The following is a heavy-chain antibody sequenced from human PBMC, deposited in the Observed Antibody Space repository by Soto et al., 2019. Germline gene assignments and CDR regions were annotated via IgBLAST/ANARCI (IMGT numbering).Heavy chain of an antibody. D-gene: IGHD1-26*01. J-gene: IGHJ6*02. Sequence: GASVKVSCKASGYTFTSYYMHWVRQAPGQGLEWMGIINPSGGSTSYAQKFQGRVTMTRDTSTSTVYMELSSLRSEDTAVYYCAKGRIVLAPHQYAFDVWGQGTTVTVSS. CDR1: GYTFTSYY. V-gene: IGHV1-46*01. CDR3: AKGRIVLAPHQYAFDV. CDR2: INPSGGST.